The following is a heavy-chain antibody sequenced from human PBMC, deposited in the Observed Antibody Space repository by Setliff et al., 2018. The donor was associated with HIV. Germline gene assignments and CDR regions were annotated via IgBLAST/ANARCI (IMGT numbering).Heavy chain of an antibody. CDR1: GYSRSSGYY. CDR2: LNHSGST. J-gene: IGHJ3*02. Sequence: PSETLSLTCTVSGYSRSSGYYWGWSRQPPGKGLEWIGSLNHSGSTYYNPSLKSRVTISVDTSKNQFSLNLSSVTDADMAVYYCARDERYSGDGGVGFDILGQGTMVTVSS. D-gene: IGHD5-12*01. V-gene: IGHV4-38-2*02. CDR3: ARDERYSGDGGVGFDI.